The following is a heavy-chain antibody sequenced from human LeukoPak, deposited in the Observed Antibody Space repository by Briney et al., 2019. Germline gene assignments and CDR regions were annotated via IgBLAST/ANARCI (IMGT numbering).Heavy chain of an antibody. V-gene: IGHV3-23*01. D-gene: IGHD3-10*01. Sequence: GGSLRLSCAASGFTFSRNGMTWVRQAPGKGLEWVSAISGSGGSTYYADSVKGRFTISRDNSKNTLYLQMNSLRAEDTAVYYCAKDRRAGSYDYWGQGTQVTVSS. CDR3: AKDRRAGSYDY. J-gene: IGHJ4*02. CDR1: GFTFSRNG. CDR2: ISGSGGST.